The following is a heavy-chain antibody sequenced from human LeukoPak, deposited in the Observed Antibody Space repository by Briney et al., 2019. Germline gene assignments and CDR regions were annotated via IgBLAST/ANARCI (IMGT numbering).Heavy chain of an antibody. CDR3: AKAPVVVVAEWFDP. CDR1: GFTFSSYA. D-gene: IGHD2-15*01. V-gene: IGHV3-23*01. CDR2: ISGSGGST. J-gene: IGHJ5*02. Sequence: GGSLTLSCAASGFTFSSYAMSWVRQAPGKGLEWVSAISGSGGSTYYADSVKGRFTISRDNSKNTLYLQMNSLRAEDTAVYYCAKAPVVVVAEWFDPWGQGTLVTVSS.